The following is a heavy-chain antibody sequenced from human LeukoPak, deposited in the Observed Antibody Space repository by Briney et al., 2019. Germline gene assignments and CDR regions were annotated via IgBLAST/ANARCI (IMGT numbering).Heavy chain of an antibody. D-gene: IGHD6-13*01. Sequence: ASVKVSCKVSGYTLTELSMHWVRQAPGKGLEWMGGFDPEDGETIYAQKFQGRVTMTEDTSTDTAYMELSSLRSEDTAVYYCATDFLLTEYSSGWSTKFDYWGQGTLVTVSS. CDR1: GYTLTELS. CDR2: FDPEDGET. J-gene: IGHJ4*02. V-gene: IGHV1-24*01. CDR3: ATDFLLTEYSSGWSTKFDY.